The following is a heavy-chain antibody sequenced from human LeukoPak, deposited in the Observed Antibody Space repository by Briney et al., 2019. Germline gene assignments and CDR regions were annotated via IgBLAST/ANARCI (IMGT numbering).Heavy chain of an antibody. V-gene: IGHV3-7*01. J-gene: IGHJ3*02. CDR2: IKQDGSEK. Sequence: GGSLRLSCAASGFTFSSYWMSWVRQAPGKGLEWVANIKQDGSEKYYVDSVKGRFTISRDNAKNSLYLQMNSLRAEDTAVYYCASSTNSVTHDAFDIWGLGTMVTVSS. CDR3: ASSTNSVTHDAFDI. D-gene: IGHD4-17*01. CDR1: GFTFSSYW.